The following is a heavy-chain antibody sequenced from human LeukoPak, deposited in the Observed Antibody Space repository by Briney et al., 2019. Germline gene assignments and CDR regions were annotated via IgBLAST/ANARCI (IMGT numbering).Heavy chain of an antibody. CDR3: ARQSNWFDP. CDR1: GGSISSSSYY. V-gene: IGHV4-39*01. Sequence: SETLSLTCTVSGGSISSSSYYWGWIRQPPGKGLGWIGSIYYSGSTYYNPSLKSRVTISVDTSKNQFSLKLSSVTAADTAVYYCARQSNWFDPWGQGTLVTVSS. J-gene: IGHJ5*02. CDR2: IYYSGST.